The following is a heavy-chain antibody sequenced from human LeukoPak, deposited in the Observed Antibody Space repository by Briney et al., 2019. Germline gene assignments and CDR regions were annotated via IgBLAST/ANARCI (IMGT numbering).Heavy chain of an antibody. CDR2: ISVAGATT. CDR1: GFTFSSYV. CDR3: AKLSLGDFEYFDY. D-gene: IGHD2-21*02. Sequence: GGSLRLSCAASGFTFSSYVMSWVRQAPGKGLEWVSSISVAGATTDYADSVKGRFTISRDNSKSTVYLQMNGLRVEDTALYYCAKLSLGDFEYFDYWGQGTLVTVSS. J-gene: IGHJ4*02. V-gene: IGHV3-23*01.